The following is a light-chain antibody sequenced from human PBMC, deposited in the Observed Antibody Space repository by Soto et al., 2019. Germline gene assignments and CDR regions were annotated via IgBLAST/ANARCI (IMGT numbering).Light chain of an antibody. V-gene: IGLV1-51*01. CDR1: SSNIGNNY. J-gene: IGLJ2*01. CDR3: GTWDSSLSAGV. CDR2: DNN. Sequence: QSVLMQPPSVSAAPGQKVTISCSGSSSNIGNNYVSWYQQLPGTAPKFLIYDNNKRPSGIPDRFSGSKSGTSATLDITGLQTGDEADYYCGTWDSSLSAGVFGGGTKLTVL.